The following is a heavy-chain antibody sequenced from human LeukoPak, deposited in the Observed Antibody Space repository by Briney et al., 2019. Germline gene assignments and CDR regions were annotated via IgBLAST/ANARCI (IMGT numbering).Heavy chain of an antibody. D-gene: IGHD2-15*01. CDR3: AKVMQVAVVVVAATPYFDY. J-gene: IGHJ4*02. CDR2: ISGSGGST. CDR1: GFTFSSYA. V-gene: IGHV3-23*01. Sequence: GGSLRLSCAASGFTFSSYAMSWVRQAPGKGLEWVSAISGSGGSTYYADSVKGRFTISRDNSKNTLYLQMNSLRAEDTAVYYCAKVMQVAVVVVAATPYFDYWGQGTLVTVCS.